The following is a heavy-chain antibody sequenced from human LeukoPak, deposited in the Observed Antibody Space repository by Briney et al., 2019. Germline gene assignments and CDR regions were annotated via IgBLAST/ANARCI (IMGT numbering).Heavy chain of an antibody. D-gene: IGHD3-10*01. CDR2: MNPNNGNT. CDR3: VRDGEGVAISVNYWFDP. V-gene: IGHV1-8*01. J-gene: IGHJ5*02. CDR1: GFTFTSYD. Sequence: RASVKVSCTASGFTFTSYDINWVRQATGQGLEWMGWMNPNNGNTGYAQKFQGRVTMTRNTSTSTAYMELRSLRSEDTAVYYCVRDGEGVAISVNYWFDPWGQGTLVTVSS.